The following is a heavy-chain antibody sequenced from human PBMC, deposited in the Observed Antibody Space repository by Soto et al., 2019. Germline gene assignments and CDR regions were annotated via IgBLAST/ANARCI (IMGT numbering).Heavy chain of an antibody. CDR3: ARVQYTWSDP. J-gene: IGHJ5*02. V-gene: IGHV1-18*04. CDR1: GYTFTSYS. CDR2: ISAYNGNT. Sequence: QIPLVQSGAEVKKPGASVKVSCKTSGYTFTSYSITWVRQAPGQGLEWMGWISAYNGNTNYAQNLQGRVTMTTDTSTSTAYMELRSLRSDDTAVYYCARVQYTWSDPWGQGTLVTVSS.